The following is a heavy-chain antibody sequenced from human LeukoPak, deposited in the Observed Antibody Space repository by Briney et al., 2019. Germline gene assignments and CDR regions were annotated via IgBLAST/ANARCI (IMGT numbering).Heavy chain of an antibody. J-gene: IGHJ4*02. CDR3: AREGTTMPLAY. V-gene: IGHV3-7*01. CDR1: GFTFSGYW. D-gene: IGHD1-1*01. Sequence: GGSLRLSCAASGFTFSGYWMSWVRQAPGKGLEWVANIKQDGSEKYYVDSVKGRFTISRDNAKNSLYLQMNSLRAEDTAVYYCAREGTTMPLAYWGQGTLVTVTS. CDR2: IKQDGSEK.